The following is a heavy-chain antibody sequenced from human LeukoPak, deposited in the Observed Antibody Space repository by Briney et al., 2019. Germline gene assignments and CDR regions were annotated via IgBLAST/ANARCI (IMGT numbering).Heavy chain of an antibody. CDR2: ISGSGGYT. CDR3: AKAYHYDSGGYVAFDI. D-gene: IGHD3-22*01. Sequence: GGSLRLSCAASGFTFNSYAMSRVRQAPEKGLGWVSAISGSGGYTYYADSVKGRFTISRDNSKNTLYLQMNSLRAEDTAVYYCAKAYHYDSGGYVAFDIWGQGTMVTVSS. V-gene: IGHV3-23*01. J-gene: IGHJ3*02. CDR1: GFTFNSYA.